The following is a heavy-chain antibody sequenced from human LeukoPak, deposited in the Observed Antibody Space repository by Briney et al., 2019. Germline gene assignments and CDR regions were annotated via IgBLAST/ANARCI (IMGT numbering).Heavy chain of an antibody. CDR3: TYGYSSSRHPYYFDY. J-gene: IGHJ4*02. CDR2: IRSKANSYAT. D-gene: IGHD6-13*01. Sequence: GGSLKLSCAASGFTFSGSAMHWVRQASGKGLEWVGRIRSKANSYATAYAASVKGRLTISRGDSKNTAYLQMNSLKTEDTAVYYCTYGYSSSRHPYYFDYWGQGTLVTVSS. CDR1: GFTFSGSA. V-gene: IGHV3-73*01.